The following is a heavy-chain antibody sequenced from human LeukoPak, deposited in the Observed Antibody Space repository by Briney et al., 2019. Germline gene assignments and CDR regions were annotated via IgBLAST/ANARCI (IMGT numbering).Heavy chain of an antibody. CDR3: ARDVLGPYGMDV. Sequence: GASVKVSCKASGYTFTGYYMHWVRQAPGQGLEWMGWINPNSGGTKYAQKFQGRVTMTRDTSISTVYMELSRLRSDDTAEYYCARDVLGPYGMDVWGQGTTVTVSS. D-gene: IGHD3-16*01. CDR1: GYTFTGYY. V-gene: IGHV1-2*02. CDR2: INPNSGGT. J-gene: IGHJ6*02.